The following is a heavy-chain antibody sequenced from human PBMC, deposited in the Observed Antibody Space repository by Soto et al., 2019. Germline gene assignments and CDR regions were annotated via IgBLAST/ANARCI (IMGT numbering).Heavy chain of an antibody. J-gene: IGHJ4*02. CDR3: RADPGGGGY. CDR1: GFTVSNNY. D-gene: IGHD3-10*01. CDR2: IYSGGYT. V-gene: IGHV3-53*01. Sequence: EVQLVESGGGLIQPGGSLRLSCAVSGFTVSNNYMSWVRQAPGKGLEGVSVIYSGGYTAYGDSVKGRFTISRDNSKNTLYFQTNGRGAGATALFSWRADPGGGGYWGQGTLVTVSS.